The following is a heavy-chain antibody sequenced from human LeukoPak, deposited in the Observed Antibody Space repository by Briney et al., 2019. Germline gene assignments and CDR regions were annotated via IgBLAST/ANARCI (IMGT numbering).Heavy chain of an antibody. V-gene: IGHV3-21*01. J-gene: IGHJ6*03. CDR1: GFTFSNYN. CDR3: ARDPYSGGHGPYYYYYMDV. CDR2: ITSSSTYI. Sequence: PGGSLRLSCAASGFTFSNYNMNWVRQAPGKGLEWVSSITSSSTYIYYADSVKGRFTISRDNAENSLYLQMNSLRDEDTAVYYCARDPYSGGHGPYYYYYMDVWGKGTTVTISS. D-gene: IGHD1-26*01.